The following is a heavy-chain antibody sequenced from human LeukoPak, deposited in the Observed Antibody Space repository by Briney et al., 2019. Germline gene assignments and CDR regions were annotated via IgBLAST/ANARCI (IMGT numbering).Heavy chain of an antibody. CDR1: GFTFSSYA. CDR3: ARNNGMDV. CDR2: ISHDGSNK. Sequence: GGSLRLSCAASGFTFSSYAMHWVRQAPGKGLEWVSVISHDGSNKYYADSVKGRFTISKDNAKNSLYLQMNSLRAEDTALYHCARNNGMDVWGQGTTVIVSS. V-gene: IGHV3-30-3*01. J-gene: IGHJ6*02.